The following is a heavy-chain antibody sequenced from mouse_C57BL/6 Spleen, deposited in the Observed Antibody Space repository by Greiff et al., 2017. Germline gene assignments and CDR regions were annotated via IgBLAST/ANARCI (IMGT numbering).Heavy chain of an antibody. Sequence: EVQLVESGGGLVKPGGSLKLSCAASGFTFSSYAMSWVRQTPEKRLEWVATISDGGSYTYYPDNVKGRFTISRDNAKNTLYLQMSHLKSEDTAMYYCARLGYGNDVAYWGQGTLVTVSA. CDR1: GFTFSSYA. V-gene: IGHV5-4*01. CDR2: ISDGGSYT. D-gene: IGHD2-10*02. CDR3: ARLGYGNDVAY. J-gene: IGHJ3*01.